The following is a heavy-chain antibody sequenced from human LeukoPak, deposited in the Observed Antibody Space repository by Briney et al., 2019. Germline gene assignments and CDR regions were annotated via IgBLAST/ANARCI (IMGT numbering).Heavy chain of an antibody. Sequence: GESLKISCKASGYSFTSYWIGWVRQMPGKGLEWMGIIDPSDSETRYTPSFQGQVTISVDKSLTTADLQWNSLKASDTAMYYCARQTALGRSGDYWGQGTLVTVSS. D-gene: IGHD7-27*01. CDR2: IDPSDSET. V-gene: IGHV5-51*01. J-gene: IGHJ4*02. CDR1: GYSFTSYW. CDR3: ARQTALGRSGDY.